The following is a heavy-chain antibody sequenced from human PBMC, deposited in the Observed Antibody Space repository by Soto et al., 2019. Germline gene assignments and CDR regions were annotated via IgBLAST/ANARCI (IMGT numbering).Heavy chain of an antibody. CDR2: ISGGGGNT. CDR1: EFTFSSYA. V-gene: IGHV3-23*01. Sequence: EVQLLESGGGLVQPGGSLRLSCAASEFTFSSYAMSWVRQAPGKGLEWVSTISGGGGNTYYADSVKGRFTISRDNSKNTLSLQMSSLRAEDMAVYYCAKSGDSSGYYHWYFDLWGLGTLVTVSS. J-gene: IGHJ2*01. D-gene: IGHD3-22*01. CDR3: AKSGDSSGYYHWYFDL.